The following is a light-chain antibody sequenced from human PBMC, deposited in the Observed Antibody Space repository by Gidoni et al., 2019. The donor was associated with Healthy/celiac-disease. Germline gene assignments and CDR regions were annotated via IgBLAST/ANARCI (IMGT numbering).Light chain of an antibody. Sequence: QSVLTQPPSVSGAPGQRVTISCTGSSSNIGAGYDVPWYQQLPGTAPKLLIYGNSNRPAGVPDRFCGSKSGTAASLAITGLQAEDEADYYCQSYDSSRSGVFGGGTKLTVL. CDR3: QSYDSSRSGV. V-gene: IGLV1-40*01. CDR1: SSNIGAGYD. J-gene: IGLJ2*01. CDR2: GNS.